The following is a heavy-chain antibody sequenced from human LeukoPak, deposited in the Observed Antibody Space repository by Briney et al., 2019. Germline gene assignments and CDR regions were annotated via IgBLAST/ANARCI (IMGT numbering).Heavy chain of an antibody. CDR2: IKQDGSEK. CDR3: ARATYSSSWYGYYYYYYMDV. CDR1: GFTFTTYS. Sequence: GGSLRLSCEASGFTFTTYSMTWVRQAPGKGLEWVANIKQDGSEKYYVDSVKGRFTISRDNAKNSLYLQMNSLRAEDTAVYYCARATYSSSWYGYYYYYYMDVWGKGTTVTISS. J-gene: IGHJ6*03. D-gene: IGHD6-13*01. V-gene: IGHV3-7*01.